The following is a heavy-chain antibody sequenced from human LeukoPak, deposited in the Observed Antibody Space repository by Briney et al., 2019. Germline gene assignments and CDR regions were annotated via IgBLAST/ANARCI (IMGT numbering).Heavy chain of an antibody. D-gene: IGHD4/OR15-4a*01. CDR2: IYYSGST. CDR1: GGSISSGGYY. J-gene: IGHJ4*02. V-gene: IGHV4-31*03. CDR3: ARHGGNYDFDY. Sequence: SETLSLTCTVSGGSISSGGYYWSWIRQHPGKGLEWIGYIYYSGSTYYNPSLKSRVTISVDTSKNQFSLKLTSVTAADTAVYYCARHGGNYDFDYWGQGTLLTVSS.